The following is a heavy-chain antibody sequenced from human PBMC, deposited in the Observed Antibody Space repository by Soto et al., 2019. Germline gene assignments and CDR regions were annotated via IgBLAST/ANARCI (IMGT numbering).Heavy chain of an antibody. Sequence: EVQLLESGGGLVQPGGSLRLSCAASGFTFSLYAMSWVRQAPGKGLEWVSVISGSGGSTYYADSVKGRFTVSRDNSKNPLYLQMNSLGVEDTAVYYCAKSVGGTNYYYGMDVWGRGTTVTVSS. CDR3: AKSVGGTNYYYGMDV. J-gene: IGHJ6*02. CDR1: GFTFSLYA. D-gene: IGHD2-15*01. CDR2: ISGSGGST. V-gene: IGHV3-23*01.